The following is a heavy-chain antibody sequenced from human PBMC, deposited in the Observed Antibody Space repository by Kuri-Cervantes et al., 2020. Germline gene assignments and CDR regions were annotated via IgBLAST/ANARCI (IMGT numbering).Heavy chain of an antibody. J-gene: IGHJ6*02. CDR1: GGSISSGSYS. D-gene: IGHD6-6*01. CDR2: IYHSGST. Sequence: SQTLSLTCAVSGGSISSGSYSWSWIRQPPGKGLEWIGYIYHSGSTYYNPSLKSRVTISVDRSKNQFSLKLSSVTAADTAVYYCARDQGSSTLWYYYGMDVWGQGTTVTVSS. CDR3: ARDQGSSTLWYYYGMDV. V-gene: IGHV4-30-2*01.